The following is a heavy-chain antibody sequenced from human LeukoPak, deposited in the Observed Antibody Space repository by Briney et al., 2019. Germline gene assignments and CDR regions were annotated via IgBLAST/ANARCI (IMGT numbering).Heavy chain of an antibody. CDR2: ISYSGST. Sequence: SETLSLTCTVSGGSINSYYWSWIRQTPGKGLEWIGYISYSGSTNYNPSLKSRVTISLGTSKNQLFLKLNSVTAADTALYYCARGNADWGQGTLVTVSS. V-gene: IGHV4-59*01. CDR1: GGSINSYY. CDR3: ARGNAD. J-gene: IGHJ4*02.